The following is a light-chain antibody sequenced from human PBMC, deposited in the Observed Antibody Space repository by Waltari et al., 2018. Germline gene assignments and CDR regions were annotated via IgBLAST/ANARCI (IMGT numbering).Light chain of an antibody. V-gene: IGKV3-20*01. CDR3: QQYGSSPRFT. J-gene: IGKJ3*01. Sequence: EIVLTQSPGTLSFYHGVNATLSCRARQRVSSSYLAWYQQTPRQAPRLLTYAASSSATGIPDSFSGSGSETDFTLAISSQEPEDFAVYYCQQYGSSPRFTFGPGTKVDIK. CDR1: QRVSSSY. CDR2: AAS.